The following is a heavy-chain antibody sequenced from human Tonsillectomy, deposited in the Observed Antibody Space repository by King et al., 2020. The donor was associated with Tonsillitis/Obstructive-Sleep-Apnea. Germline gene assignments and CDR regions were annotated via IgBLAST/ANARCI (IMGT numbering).Heavy chain of an antibody. D-gene: IGHD5-12*01. CDR1: GGTFSSYA. CDR2: IIPIFGTA. V-gene: IGHV1-69*12. Sequence: QLVQSGAEVKKPGSSVKVSCKASGGTFSSYAISWVRQAPGQGLEWMGGIIPIFGTANYAQKFQGRVTITADESTSTAYMELSSLRSEDTAVYYWARGIVATIPGGDYFDYWGQGTLVTVSS. J-gene: IGHJ4*02. CDR3: ARGIVATIPGGDYFDY.